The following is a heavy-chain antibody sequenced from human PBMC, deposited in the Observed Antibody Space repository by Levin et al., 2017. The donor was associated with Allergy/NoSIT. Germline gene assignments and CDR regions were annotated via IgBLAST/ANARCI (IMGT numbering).Heavy chain of an antibody. V-gene: IGHV3-53*01. D-gene: IGHD1-26*01. CDR3: ARDRVGWGGDAFDI. Sequence: GESLKISCAASGFTVSSNYMSWVRQAPGKGLEWVSVIYSGGSTYYADSVKGRFTISRDNSKNTLYLQMNSLRAEDTAVYYCARDRVGWGGDAFDIWGQGTMVTVSS. CDR1: GFTVSSNY. CDR2: IYSGGST. J-gene: IGHJ3*02.